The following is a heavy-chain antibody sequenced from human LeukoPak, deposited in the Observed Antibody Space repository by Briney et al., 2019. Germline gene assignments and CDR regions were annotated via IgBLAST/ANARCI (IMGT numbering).Heavy chain of an antibody. D-gene: IGHD3-22*01. Sequence: PGGSLRLSCAASGFTFSSYSKYWVRLAPGKGLEWVSYISSCSSTIYYADSAKGRFTLYRDNAKNSLNLQMNSLRAEDTAVYYCARETYYYDSSGYYYNYYYYYYMDVWGKGTMVTVSS. CDR3: ARETYYYDSSGYYYNYYYYYYMDV. J-gene: IGHJ6*03. V-gene: IGHV3-48*01. CDR2: ISSCSSTI. CDR1: GFTFSSYS.